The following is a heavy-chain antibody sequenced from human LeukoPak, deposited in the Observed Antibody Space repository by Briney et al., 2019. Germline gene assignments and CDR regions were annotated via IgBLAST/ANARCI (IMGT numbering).Heavy chain of an antibody. Sequence: GGSLRLSCAASGFTFSSYAMSWVRQAPGKGLEWVSGVSGSGDSTYYADSVKGRFTISRDNSKNTLYLQTNSLRAEDTAVYYCAKTLTMILVLRGGFDYWGQGALVTVSS. CDR3: AKTLTMILVLRGGFDY. J-gene: IGHJ4*02. CDR1: GFTFSSYA. D-gene: IGHD3-22*01. V-gene: IGHV3-23*01. CDR2: VSGSGDST.